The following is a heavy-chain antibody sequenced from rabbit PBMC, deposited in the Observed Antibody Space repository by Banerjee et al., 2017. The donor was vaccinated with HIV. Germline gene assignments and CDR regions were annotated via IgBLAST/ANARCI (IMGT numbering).Heavy chain of an antibody. CDR3: ARDTGSSFSSYGMDL. CDR2: IAGGSGGFT. J-gene: IGHJ6*01. Sequence: QSLEESGGDLVKPEGSLTLTCTASGFSFSSSDYMCWVRQAPGKGLEWMSCIAGGSGGFTYSASWAKGRFTISKTSSTTVTLQMTSLTAADTATYFCARDTGSSFSSYGMDLWGPGTLVTVS. V-gene: IGHV1S40*01. CDR1: GFSFSSSDY. D-gene: IGHD8-1*01.